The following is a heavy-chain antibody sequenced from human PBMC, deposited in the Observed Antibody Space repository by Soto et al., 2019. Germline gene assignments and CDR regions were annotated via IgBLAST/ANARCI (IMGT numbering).Heavy chain of an antibody. CDR3: VRGYGRNFDY. CDR1: GGSFSGYY. Sequence: SETLSLTCAVYGGSFSGYYWSWIRQPPGKGLEWIGEINHSGSTNYNPSLKSRVTISVDTSKNQFSLKLSSVTAADTAVYYCVRGYGRNFDYRGQGTLVTVSS. V-gene: IGHV4-34*01. D-gene: IGHD3-10*01. CDR2: INHSGST. J-gene: IGHJ4*02.